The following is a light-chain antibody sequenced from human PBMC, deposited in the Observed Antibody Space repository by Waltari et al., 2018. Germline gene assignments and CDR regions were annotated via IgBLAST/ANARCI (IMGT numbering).Light chain of an antibody. V-gene: IGLV2-8*01. J-gene: IGLJ2*01. CDR1: SSDVGAYDY. CDR2: EVS. Sequence: QSALTQPPSASGSPGQSVTISCTGTSSDVGAYDYVSWYQPHPGKAPKLLISEVSKRPSGVPDRFSGSRYGNTASLTVSGLQAEDEADYYCSSYAGSNNLVFGGGTKLTVL. CDR3: SSYAGSNNLV.